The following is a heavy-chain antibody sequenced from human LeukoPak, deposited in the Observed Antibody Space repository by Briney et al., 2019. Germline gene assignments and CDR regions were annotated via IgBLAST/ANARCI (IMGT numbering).Heavy chain of an antibody. Sequence: GGSLRLSCAASGFTFSSYAMSWVRQAPGKGLAWVSGLSGSGESTYYADSVKGRFTISRDNAMNSLFLQMNSLRAEDTAVYYCARDVHGGAFDYWGQGTLVTVSS. V-gene: IGHV3-23*01. CDR1: GFTFSSYA. D-gene: IGHD4-23*01. CDR3: ARDVHGGAFDY. J-gene: IGHJ4*02. CDR2: LSGSGEST.